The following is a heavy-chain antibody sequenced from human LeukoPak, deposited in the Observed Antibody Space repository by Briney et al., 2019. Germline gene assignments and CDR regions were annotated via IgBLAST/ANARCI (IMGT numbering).Heavy chain of an antibody. CDR1: GFTFSRNW. CDR2: INTDGSNT. D-gene: IGHD5-18*01. V-gene: IGHV3-74*01. Sequence: QPGGSLTLSCAVSGFTFSRNWLHWLRHAPGKGLVWVSRINTDGSNTIYADSVKGRFTISRDNAKNTLYLQMNSLRAEDTAVYYCAKALTAKYYCGLDLWGQGTTVTVSS. CDR3: AKALTAKYYCGLDL. J-gene: IGHJ6*02.